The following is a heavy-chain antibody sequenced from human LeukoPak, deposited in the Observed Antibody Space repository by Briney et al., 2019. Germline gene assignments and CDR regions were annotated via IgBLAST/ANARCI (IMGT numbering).Heavy chain of an antibody. J-gene: IGHJ5*02. Sequence: GAALKIFCKGFGNSFTNSSIAWVRQIPRQGLEWMGIINHADYDTQYSAHFQGQVTIPAARPTTTAYLHWSSLKASDTAIYYCAERRLNLYETSPWDPDLWGQGTLVTVSS. CDR2: INHADYDT. D-gene: IGHD1-1*01. V-gene: IGHV5-51*04. CDR1: GNSFTNSS. CDR3: AERRLNLYETSPWDPDL.